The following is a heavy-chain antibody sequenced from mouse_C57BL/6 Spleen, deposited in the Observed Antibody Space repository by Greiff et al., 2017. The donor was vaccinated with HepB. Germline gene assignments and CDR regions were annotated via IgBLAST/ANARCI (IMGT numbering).Heavy chain of an antibody. D-gene: IGHD2-4*01. J-gene: IGHJ3*01. Sequence: EVKLMESGGDLVKPGGSLKLSCAASGFTFSSYGMSWVRQTPDKGLEWVATISSGGRYTYYPDSVKGRFTISRDNAKNTLYLQMSSLKSEDTAMYYCARHRYDYDQAWFAYWGQGTLVTVSA. CDR2: ISSGGRYT. CDR1: GFTFSSYG. V-gene: IGHV5-6*01. CDR3: ARHRYDYDQAWFAY.